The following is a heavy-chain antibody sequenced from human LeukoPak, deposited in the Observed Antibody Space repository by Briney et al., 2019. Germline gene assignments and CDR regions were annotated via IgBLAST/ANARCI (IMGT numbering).Heavy chain of an antibody. D-gene: IGHD3-10*01. V-gene: IGHV3-23*01. CDR3: ARDLRGGSGSYAGGYFDY. Sequence: GGSLRLSCAGSGLPFSSHGMNWVRQAPGKGLEWVSGISPGGGPTYYADSVKGRFTISRDDPKNTLYLQMENLRAEDTAVYYCARDLRGGSGSYAGGYFDYWGQGTLVTVSS. CDR2: ISPGGGPT. CDR1: GLPFSSHG. J-gene: IGHJ4*02.